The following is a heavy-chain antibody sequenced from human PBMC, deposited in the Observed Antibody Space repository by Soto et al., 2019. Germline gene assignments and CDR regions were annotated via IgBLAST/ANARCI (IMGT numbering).Heavy chain of an antibody. Sequence: EVQLVESGGGLVQPGGSLSLSCAASGFTISSIYMTWLRQAPGKGLEWLSVIYSGGTTHYADSVKGRFTISRDNSKNTVYLQVNRLRAEDTAVDYCAREVLGGVTLSGFGQWGQGTLVIVSS. CDR2: IYSGGTT. CDR3: AREVLGGVTLSGFGQ. D-gene: IGHD2-21*02. V-gene: IGHV3-66*01. J-gene: IGHJ4*02. CDR1: GFTISSIY.